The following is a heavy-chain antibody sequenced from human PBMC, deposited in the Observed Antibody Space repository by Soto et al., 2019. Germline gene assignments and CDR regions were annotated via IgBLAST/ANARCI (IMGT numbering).Heavy chain of an antibody. CDR1: GGSISSGDYY. J-gene: IGHJ5*02. D-gene: IGHD1-7*01. V-gene: IGHV4-30-4*01. Sequence: QVQLQESGPGLVKPSQTLSLTCTVSGGSISSGDYYWSWIRQPPGKGLEWIGYIYYSGSTYYNPSLKSRVTISVDTSKNQFSLKLSSVTAADTAVYYCARDPAVWNYAAWFDPWGQGTLVTVSS. CDR3: ARDPAVWNYAAWFDP. CDR2: IYYSGST.